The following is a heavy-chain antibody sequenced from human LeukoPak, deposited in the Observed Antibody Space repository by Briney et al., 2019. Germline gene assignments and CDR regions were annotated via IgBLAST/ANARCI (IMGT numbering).Heavy chain of an antibody. CDR1: GFTFISYS. V-gene: IGHV3-21*01. J-gene: IGHJ4*02. CDR3: ARGTGYAVFDY. CDR2: ISTNSHYI. Sequence: GGSLRLSCAASGFTFISYSINWVRQAPGKGLEWVSSISTNSHYIYYADSVKGRFTISRDNAKNTLYLQMNSLRAEDTAVYYCARGTGYAVFDYWGQGTLVTVSS. D-gene: IGHD5-12*01.